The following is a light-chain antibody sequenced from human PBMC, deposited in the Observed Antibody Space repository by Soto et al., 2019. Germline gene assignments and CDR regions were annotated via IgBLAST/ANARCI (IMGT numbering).Light chain of an antibody. CDR1: SSDVGGYNY. V-gene: IGLV2-11*01. CDR3: CSYTSSSTLENYV. J-gene: IGLJ1*01. Sequence: QSVLTQPRSVSGSPGQSVTISCTGTSSDVGGYNYVSWYQQHPGKAPKLMIYDVSKRPSGVPDRFSGSKSGNTASLTISGLQAEDEADYYCCSYTSSSTLENYVFGTGTKVTVL. CDR2: DVS.